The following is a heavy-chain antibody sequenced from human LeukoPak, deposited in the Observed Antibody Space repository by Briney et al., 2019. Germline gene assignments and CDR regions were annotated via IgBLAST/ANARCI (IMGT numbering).Heavy chain of an antibody. D-gene: IGHD2-2*01. J-gene: IGHJ6*02. Sequence: GASVKVSCTASGYTFTSYDINWVRQATGQGLEWMGWMNPNSGNTGYAQKFQGRVTMTRNTSISTAYMELSSLRSEDTAVYYCARASIVVVPAATPYYYYGMDVWGQGTTVTVSS. CDR2: MNPNSGNT. CDR1: GYTFTSYD. CDR3: ARASIVVVPAATPYYYYGMDV. V-gene: IGHV1-8*01.